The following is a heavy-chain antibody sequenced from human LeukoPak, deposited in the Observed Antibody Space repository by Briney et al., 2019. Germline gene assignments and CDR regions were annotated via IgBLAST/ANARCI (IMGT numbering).Heavy chain of an antibody. V-gene: IGHV3-53*01. D-gene: IGHD3-22*01. CDR2: IYTGGNT. CDR1: GFTVDSNY. J-gene: IGHJ4*02. CDR3: ARGDDSGYYDYFDY. Sequence: LPGGSLRLSCAASGFTVDSNYLSWVRQAPGKGLEWVSTIYTGGNTYYAASVKGRSTISRDFSKNTVFLHMNSLRAEDTAMYYCARGDDSGYYDYFDYWGQGALVTVSS.